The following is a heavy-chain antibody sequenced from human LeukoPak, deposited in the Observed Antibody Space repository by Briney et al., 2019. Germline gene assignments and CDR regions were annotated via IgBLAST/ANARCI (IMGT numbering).Heavy chain of an antibody. Sequence: ASVKVSCKASGYTFTSTGISWVRQAPGQGLEWMGWISVYSGNTNYAQDLQGRVTMTTDTAARTAYMELRSLRSDDTAMYYCARVAGGYSYGYEDYWGQGTLVTVSS. V-gene: IGHV1-18*01. J-gene: IGHJ4*02. CDR3: ARVAGGYSYGYEDY. CDR1: GYTFTSTG. D-gene: IGHD5-18*01. CDR2: ISVYSGNT.